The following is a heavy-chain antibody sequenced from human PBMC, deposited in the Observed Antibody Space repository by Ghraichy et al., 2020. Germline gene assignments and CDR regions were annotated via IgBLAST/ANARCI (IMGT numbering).Heavy chain of an antibody. Sequence: GESLNISCAASGFNFRNAWMTWVRQAPGKGLEWVGLIKSTADGGPTDYAAPVTGRFTMSRDDSKNTLYLQMNSLQIEDTAVYYCIHGSGWLDYWGQGTLVTVSS. D-gene: IGHD6-19*01. J-gene: IGHJ4*02. CDR1: GFNFRNAW. V-gene: IGHV3-15*01. CDR3: IHGSGWLDY. CDR2: IKSTADGGPT.